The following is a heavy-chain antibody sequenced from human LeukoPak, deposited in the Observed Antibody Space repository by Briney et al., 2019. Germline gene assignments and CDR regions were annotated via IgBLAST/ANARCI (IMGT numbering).Heavy chain of an antibody. CDR2: INWDGEST. J-gene: IGHJ5*02. D-gene: IGHD2-8*01. CDR3: TRGPDARGPNGPNWFDP. V-gene: IGHV3-20*04. Sequence: GGSLGLSCVASGFSFDDYGMHWVRQTPGKRLEWVSGINWDGESTGYADSVKGRFTISRDNAENSLFLQMNSLRAEDTALYYCTRGPDARGPNGPNWFDPWGQGTLVTVSS. CDR1: GFSFDDYG.